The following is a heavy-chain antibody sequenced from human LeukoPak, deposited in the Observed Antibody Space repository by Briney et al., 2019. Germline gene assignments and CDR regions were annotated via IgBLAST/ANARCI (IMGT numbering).Heavy chain of an antibody. CDR1: EFSFSTYA. Sequence: PGGSLILSCAASEFSFSTYAMYWVRQAPGKGLECVTLISYDGITTYYADSVKGRFTISTDTSKNTLFLQMNSLINEDTAVYYCASSRPWELLSAFQMWGQGTLVTVSS. V-gene: IGHV3-30-3*01. J-gene: IGHJ3*02. CDR2: ISYDGITT. CDR3: ASSRPWELLSAFQM. D-gene: IGHD1-26*01.